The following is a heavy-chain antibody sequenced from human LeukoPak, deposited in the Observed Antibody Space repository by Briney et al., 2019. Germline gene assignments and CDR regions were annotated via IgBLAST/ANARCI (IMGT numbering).Heavy chain of an antibody. CDR3: ARSPVGVRKKHDF. CDR2: MNPTSGHT. D-gene: IGHD3-10*01. Sequence: ASVTVSFKASGYTFTSYDINWVRQATGQGLAWMGWMNPTSGHTGYAQNFQGRVTMTRYTSISTAYMELNSLTSEDTAVYYCARSPVGVRKKHDFWGQGTLVIVSS. CDR1: GYTFTSYD. J-gene: IGHJ4*02. V-gene: IGHV1-8*01.